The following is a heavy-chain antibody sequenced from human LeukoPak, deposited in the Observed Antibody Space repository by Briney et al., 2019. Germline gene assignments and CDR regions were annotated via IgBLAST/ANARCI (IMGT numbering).Heavy chain of an antibody. CDR3: TRDFDP. Sequence: GGSLRLSCVASGLSFGNYWMDWVRQAPGKGLEWVGNIKQDGSEKYYVDSVKGRFTISRDNAKNSLYLDMNSLRVEDTAIYYCTRDFDPWGQGTLVSVSS. CDR2: IKQDGSEK. CDR1: GLSFGNYW. J-gene: IGHJ5*02. V-gene: IGHV3-7*01.